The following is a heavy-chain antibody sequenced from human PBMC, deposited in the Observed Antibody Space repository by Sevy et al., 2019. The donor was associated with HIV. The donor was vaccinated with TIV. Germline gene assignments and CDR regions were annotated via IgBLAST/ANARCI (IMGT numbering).Heavy chain of an antibody. CDR1: GFNFSSYA. D-gene: IGHD3-3*01. CDR2: ISYAGSSK. J-gene: IGHJ3*02. Sequence: GGSLRLSCAASGFNFSSYAMHWVRQAPGKGLEWVAVISYAGSSKYYGNSVKSRFTISRDNSKNTLFVQIDSLGAEDTAVYNCAKESGSYYDCWSGHDAFDIWGQGTMVTVSS. CDR3: AKESGSYYDCWSGHDAFDI. V-gene: IGHV3-30*18.